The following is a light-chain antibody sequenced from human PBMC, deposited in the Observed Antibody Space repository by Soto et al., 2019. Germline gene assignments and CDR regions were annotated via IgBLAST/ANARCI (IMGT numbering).Light chain of an antibody. CDR3: QQYGHSPRT. V-gene: IGKV3-20*01. J-gene: IGKJ1*01. Sequence: EVVLTQSPGTLSLSPGERASLSCRSSQSVSNICLAWYQQKAGQSPRLLIYAASARAIGIPDRFSGSGSGTDFTLTISRLEPEDFAVYYCQQYGHSPRTFGQGTKVDIK. CDR1: QSVSNIC. CDR2: AAS.